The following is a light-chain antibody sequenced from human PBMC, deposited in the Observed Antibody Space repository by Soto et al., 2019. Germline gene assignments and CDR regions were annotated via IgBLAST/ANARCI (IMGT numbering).Light chain of an antibody. CDR1: QSVSSNY. Sequence: EIVLTQSPGTLSLSPGERATLSCRASQSVSSNYLAWYQQKPGQAPRLLIYGASSRATGMPDRFSGSGSGTDFTLTISRLEPEDFAVYYCQQYGNSRTFGQGTKVEIK. CDR3: QQYGNSRT. J-gene: IGKJ1*01. CDR2: GAS. V-gene: IGKV3-20*01.